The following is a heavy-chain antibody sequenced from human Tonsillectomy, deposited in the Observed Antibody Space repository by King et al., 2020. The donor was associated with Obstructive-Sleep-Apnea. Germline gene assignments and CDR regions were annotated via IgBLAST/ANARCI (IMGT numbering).Heavy chain of an antibody. D-gene: IGHD6-13*01. Sequence: VQLVESGGGLVQPGRSLRLSCAASGFTFDDHAMHWVRQAPGKGLEWVSGISWNSGDIGYADSVKGRFTISRDTAKNSLYLHMNSLRAEDTALYYCARDQSTGAAAGPLRGVAAYYFDYWGQGTLVTVSS. CDR2: ISWNSGDI. CDR3: ARDQSTGAAAGPLRGVAAYYFDY. J-gene: IGHJ4*02. CDR1: GFTFDDHA. V-gene: IGHV3-9*01.